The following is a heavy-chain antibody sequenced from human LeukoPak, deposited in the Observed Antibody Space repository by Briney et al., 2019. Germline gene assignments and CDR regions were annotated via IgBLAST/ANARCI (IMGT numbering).Heavy chain of an antibody. D-gene: IGHD3-16*01. CDR2: IRGSGGST. Sequence: PGGSLRLSCAASGFTFSSYAMSWFRQAPGKGLGWFSAIRGSGGSTYYADSVKGRFTISRDNSRDTLYLQMNSLRAEDTAVYYCAKGYYDYVWGSYYFDYWGQGTLVTVSS. CDR3: AKGYYDYVWGSYYFDY. V-gene: IGHV3-23*01. CDR1: GFTFSSYA. J-gene: IGHJ4*02.